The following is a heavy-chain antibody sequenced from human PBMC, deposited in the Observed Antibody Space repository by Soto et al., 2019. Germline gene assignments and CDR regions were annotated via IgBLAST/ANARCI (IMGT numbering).Heavy chain of an antibody. CDR2: ISAYNGNT. D-gene: IGHD4-17*01. CDR3: ARWAGRVRDYGGPFDY. Sequence: QVQLVQSGAEVKKPGASVKVSCKASGYTFTSYGISWVRQAPGQGLEWMGWISAYNGNTNYAQKLQGRVTMTTDTSTTTAHMELRSLRPDDTAVYYCARWAGRVRDYGGPFDYWGQGSLVTVSP. J-gene: IGHJ4*02. CDR1: GYTFTSYG. V-gene: IGHV1-18*04.